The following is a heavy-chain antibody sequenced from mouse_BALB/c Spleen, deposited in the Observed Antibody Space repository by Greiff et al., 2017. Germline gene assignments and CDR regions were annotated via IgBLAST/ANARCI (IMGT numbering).Heavy chain of an antibody. CDR2: IYPGDGDT. Sequence: VQLQQSGPELVKPGASVKISCKASGYAFSSSWMNWVKQRPGQGLEWIGRIYPGDGDTNYNGKFKGKATLTADKSSSTAYMQLSSLTSVDSAVYFCARDYGNPFDYWGQGTTLTVSS. J-gene: IGHJ2*01. CDR1: GYAFSSSW. CDR3: ARDYGNPFDY. D-gene: IGHD2-1*01. V-gene: IGHV1-82*01.